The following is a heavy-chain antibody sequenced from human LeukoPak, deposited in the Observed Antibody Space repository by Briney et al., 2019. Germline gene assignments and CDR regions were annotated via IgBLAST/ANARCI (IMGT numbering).Heavy chain of an antibody. J-gene: IGHJ5*02. D-gene: IGHD3-10*01. Sequence: SETLSLTCTVSGGSTSTFYWSWIRHPPGKGLEWIGYIYYSGSTYNNPSLKSRVSISVDTSKNQFSLKLSSVTAADTAVYYCARDNSYYGSGSFFRGWIDPWGQGTLVTVSS. CDR3: ARDNSYYGSGSFFRGWIDP. CDR2: IYYSGST. CDR1: GGSTSTFY. V-gene: IGHV4-59*12.